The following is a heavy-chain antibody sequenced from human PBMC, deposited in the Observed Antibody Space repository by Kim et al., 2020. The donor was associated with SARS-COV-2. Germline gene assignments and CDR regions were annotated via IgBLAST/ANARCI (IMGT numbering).Heavy chain of an antibody. J-gene: IGHJ1*01. D-gene: IGHD2-15*01. CDR3: AKGRAWVVADNGYFQH. CDR1: GFTFSSYA. Sequence: GGSLRLSCAASGFTFSSYAMSWVRQAPGKGLEWVSAISGSGGSTYYADSVKGRFTISRDNSKNTLYLQMNSLRAEDTAVYYCAKGRAWVVADNGYFQHWGQGTLVTVSS. V-gene: IGHV3-23*01. CDR2: ISGSGGST.